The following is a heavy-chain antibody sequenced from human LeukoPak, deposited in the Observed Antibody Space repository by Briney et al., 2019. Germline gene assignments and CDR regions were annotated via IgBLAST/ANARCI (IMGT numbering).Heavy chain of an antibody. D-gene: IGHD3-22*01. CDR3: ARLKYYYDSSGYRAEYFQH. J-gene: IGHJ1*01. Sequence: SETLSLTCTVSGGSISSSSYYWGWIRQPPGKGLEWIGSIYYSGSTYYNPSLKSRVTISVYTSKNQFSLKLSSVTAADTAVYYCARLKYYYDSSGYRAEYFQHWGQGTLVTVSS. CDR1: GGSISSSSYY. V-gene: IGHV4-39*07. CDR2: IYYSGST.